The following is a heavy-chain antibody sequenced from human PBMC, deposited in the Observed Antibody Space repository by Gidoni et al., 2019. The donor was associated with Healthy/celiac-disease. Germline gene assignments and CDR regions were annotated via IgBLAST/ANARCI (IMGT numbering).Heavy chain of an antibody. D-gene: IGHD3-10*01. J-gene: IGHJ5*02. V-gene: IGHV3-23*01. CDR3: AKGPTLCYGSGSFNWFDP. CDR2: ISGSGGST. CDR1: GFTFIIYA. Sequence: EVQLLESGGGLVQPGGSLRLSCSSSGFTFIIYARRWVRQAPGQGLEWGSAISGSGGSTYYAESVKGRFTISRDNSNNTLYLQMNSLRAEDTAVYYCAKGPTLCYGSGSFNWFDPWGQGTLVTVSS.